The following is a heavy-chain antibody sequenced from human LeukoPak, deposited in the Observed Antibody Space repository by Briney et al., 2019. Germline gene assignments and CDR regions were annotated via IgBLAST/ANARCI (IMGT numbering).Heavy chain of an antibody. CDR2: ISGSGGST. CDR3: AKVRVVVTARSPDAFDI. D-gene: IGHD2-21*02. Sequence: GGPLRLSWAASGFTFSSYAMSWVRQAPGKGLEWVSAISGSGGSTYYADSVKGRFTISRDNSKNTLYLQMNSLRAEDTAVYYCAKVRVVVTARSPDAFDIWGQGTMVTVSS. CDR1: GFTFSSYA. V-gene: IGHV3-23*01. J-gene: IGHJ3*02.